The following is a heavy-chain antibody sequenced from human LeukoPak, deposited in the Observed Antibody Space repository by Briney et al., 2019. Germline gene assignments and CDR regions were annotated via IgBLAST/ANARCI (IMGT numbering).Heavy chain of an antibody. CDR3: ARAGPQRWLQGVDY. CDR2: INHSGST. V-gene: IGHV4-34*01. Sequence: PGGSLRLSCAASGFTFSSYSMNWVRQAPGKGLEWIGEINHSGSTNYNPSLKSRVTISVDTSKNQFSLKLSSVTAADTAVYYCARAGPQRWLQGVDYWGQGTLVTVSS. J-gene: IGHJ4*02. D-gene: IGHD5-24*01. CDR1: GFTFSSYS.